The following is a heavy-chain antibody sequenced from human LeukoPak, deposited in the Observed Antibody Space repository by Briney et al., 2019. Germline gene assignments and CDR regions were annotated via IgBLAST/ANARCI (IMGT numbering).Heavy chain of an antibody. V-gene: IGHV1-69*04. D-gene: IGHD4-11*01. Sequence: SVKVFFKASGGTFSSYAISWVRQAPGQGLEWMGRIIPILGIANYAQKFQGRVTITADKSTSTAYMELNSLRSEDTAVYYCASTTDYSNYGGGFYYFDYWGQKTLVTVSS. J-gene: IGHJ4*02. CDR2: IIPILGIA. CDR3: ASTTDYSNYGGGFYYFDY. CDR1: GGTFSSYA.